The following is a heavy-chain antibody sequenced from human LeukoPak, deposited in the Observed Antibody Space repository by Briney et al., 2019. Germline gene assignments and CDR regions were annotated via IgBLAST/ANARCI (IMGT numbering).Heavy chain of an antibody. D-gene: IGHD6-19*01. V-gene: IGHV3-7*01. CDR1: GFTFTSYW. Sequence: GGSLRLSCVASGFTFTSYWMSWVRQAPGKGLEWVANIKQDGSEKYYLDSLEGRFTISRDNANNSVYLKINRLRAEDTAVYYCARRGTIAVPVFWFDPWGQGTLVIVSS. CDR3: ARRGTIAVPVFWFDP. CDR2: IKQDGSEK. J-gene: IGHJ5*02.